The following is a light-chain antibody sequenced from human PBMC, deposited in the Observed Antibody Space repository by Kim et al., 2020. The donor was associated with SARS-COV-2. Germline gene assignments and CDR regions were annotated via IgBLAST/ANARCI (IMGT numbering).Light chain of an antibody. CDR1: QSVSSN. CDR3: HQFNNWPFT. J-gene: IGKJ3*01. CDR2: TVS. Sequence: VSPGETAPPSCRASQSVSSNLAWYQQRPGQAPRLLIYTVSTRATGVPARFSGSGSGTDFTLTINSLQSDDFAIYYCHQFNNWPFTFGPGTKVDIK. V-gene: IGKV3-15*01.